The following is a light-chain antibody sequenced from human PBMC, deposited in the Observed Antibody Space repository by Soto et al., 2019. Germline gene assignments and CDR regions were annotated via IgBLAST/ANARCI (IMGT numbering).Light chain of an antibody. CDR1: TSDVGDYNY. V-gene: IGLV2-8*01. Sequence: QSALTQPPSASGSPGQSVTISCTGTTSDVGDYNYVSWYQQHPGEAPKLIISEISKRPSGVPDRFSGSKSGNTASLPVSGLQAEDEADYYCSSYAGTNSYVVFGGGTSLTVL. J-gene: IGLJ2*01. CDR3: SSYAGTNSYVV. CDR2: EIS.